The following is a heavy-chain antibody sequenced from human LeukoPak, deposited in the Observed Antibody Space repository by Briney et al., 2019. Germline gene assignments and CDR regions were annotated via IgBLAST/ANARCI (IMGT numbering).Heavy chain of an antibody. CDR1: GYTFTSYG. J-gene: IGHJ5*02. Sequence: ASVKVSCKASGYTFTSYGISWVRQAPGQGLEWMGWISAYNGNTNYAQKLQGRVTMTTDTSTSTAYMELRSLRSDDTAVYYCARDEYCYGSGSYYSRFDPWGQGTLVTVSS. CDR2: ISAYNGNT. CDR3: ARDEYCYGSGSYYSRFDP. D-gene: IGHD3-10*01. V-gene: IGHV1-18*01.